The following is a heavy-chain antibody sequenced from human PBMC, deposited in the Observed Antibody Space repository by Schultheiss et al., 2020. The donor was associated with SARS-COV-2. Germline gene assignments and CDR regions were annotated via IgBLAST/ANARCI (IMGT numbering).Heavy chain of an antibody. V-gene: IGHV3-23*01. CDR3: AREGYYDFWSGWAPHYYYYYGMDV. Sequence: GESLKISCAASGFTFSSYAMSWVRQAPGKGLEWVSAISGSGGSTYYADSVKGRFTISRDNSKNTLYLQMNSLRAEDTAVYYCAREGYYDFWSGWAPHYYYYYGMDVWGQGTTVTVSS. CDR2: ISGSGGST. J-gene: IGHJ6*02. CDR1: GFTFSSYA. D-gene: IGHD3-3*01.